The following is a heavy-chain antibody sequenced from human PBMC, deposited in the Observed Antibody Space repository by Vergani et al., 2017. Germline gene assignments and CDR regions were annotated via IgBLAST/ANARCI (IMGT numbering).Heavy chain of an antibody. D-gene: IGHD4-23*01. CDR1: GGTFSNYG. Sequence: QVQLVQSGAEVKKPGSSVKVSCKASGGTFSNYGISWVRQAPGQGLEWMGGIIPIFGTANYAQKFQGRATITADESTSTAYMELRSLRSDDTAVYYCARTDYGGSDWYFDLWGRGTLVTVSS. CDR2: IIPIFGTA. CDR3: ARTDYGGSDWYFDL. J-gene: IGHJ2*01. V-gene: IGHV1-69*13.